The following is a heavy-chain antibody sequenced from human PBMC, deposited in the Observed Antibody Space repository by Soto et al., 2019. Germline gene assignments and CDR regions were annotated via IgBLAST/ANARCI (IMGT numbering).Heavy chain of an antibody. Sequence: EVQLVESGGGLVQPGGSLRLSCAASGFTFNNYWMHWVRQAPGKGLVWVSRINIEGNTTDYADSVRGRFAISSDNAKNTLYLQINSLRDEDTAVYYCTRDRGGNFYGGFHYWGRGTLVTVSP. CDR2: INIEGNTT. V-gene: IGHV3-74*01. CDR1: GFTFNNYW. J-gene: IGHJ4*02. CDR3: TRDRGGNFYGGFHY. D-gene: IGHD1-26*01.